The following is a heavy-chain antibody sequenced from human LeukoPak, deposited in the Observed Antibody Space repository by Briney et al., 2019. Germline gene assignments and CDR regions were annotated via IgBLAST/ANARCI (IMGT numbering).Heavy chain of an antibody. Sequence: ASVKVSCKASGGTFISYAISWVRQAPGQGLEWMGGIIPIFGTANYGQKFQGRVTITADESTSTAYMELSSLRSEDTAVYYCARDARSGDDYQYYFDYWGQGTLVIVSS. CDR2: IIPIFGTA. J-gene: IGHJ4*02. CDR3: ARDARSGDDYQYYFDY. CDR1: GGTFISYA. V-gene: IGHV1-69*13. D-gene: IGHD3-16*01.